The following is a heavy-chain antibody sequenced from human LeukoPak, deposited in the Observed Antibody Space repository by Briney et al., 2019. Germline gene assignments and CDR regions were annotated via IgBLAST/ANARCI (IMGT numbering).Heavy chain of an antibody. CDR1: GGTFSSYA. Sequence: LRASVKVSCKASGGTFSSYAISWVRQAPGQGLEWMGGIITVVGTANYAQKFQGRVTITADESTSTAYMELSSLRSEDTAVYYCARGRGIAYCGGDCYSGLDYWGQGTLVTVSS. CDR2: IITVVGTA. D-gene: IGHD2-21*02. V-gene: IGHV1-69*01. J-gene: IGHJ4*02. CDR3: ARGRGIAYCGGDCYSGLDY.